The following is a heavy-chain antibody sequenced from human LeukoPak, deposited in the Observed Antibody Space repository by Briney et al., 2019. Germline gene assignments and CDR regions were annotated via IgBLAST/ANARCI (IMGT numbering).Heavy chain of an antibody. J-gene: IGHJ4*02. D-gene: IGHD5-12*01. CDR3: ASMSAYDYFFNY. V-gene: IGHV4-59*01. CDR1: GGSISSYY. CDR2: FYYRGST. Sequence: PSETLSLTCTVSGGSISSYYWSWIRQPPGKGLEWIGYFYYRGSTNYNPSLKSRVSISVDTSKNQLSLKLSSVTAADTAVYYCASMSAYDYFFNYWGQGTLVTVSS.